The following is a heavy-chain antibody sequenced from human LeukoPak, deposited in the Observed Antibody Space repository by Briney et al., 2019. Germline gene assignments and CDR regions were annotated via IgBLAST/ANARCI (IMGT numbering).Heavy chain of an antibody. V-gene: IGHV4-39*01. CDR3: ARGGLRYLASFPS. J-gene: IGHJ5*02. CDR1: GDSISSNSYY. CDR2: IYYSGST. D-gene: IGHD3-9*01. Sequence: PSETLSLTCTVSGDSISSNSYYWGWIRQPPGKGLEWIGNIYYSGSTYYNPSLKSRVTISVDTSKSQFSLKLSSVTAADTAVYYCARGGLRYLASFPSWGQETPVTVSS.